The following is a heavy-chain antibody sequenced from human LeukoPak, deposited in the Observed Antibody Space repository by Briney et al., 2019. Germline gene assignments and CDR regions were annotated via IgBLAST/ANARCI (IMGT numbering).Heavy chain of an antibody. CDR2: LNNDGSST. Sequence: GGSLRLSCAASGFTFRSYWMHWVRESPGKGLVGGSRLNNDGSSTNYADSVKGRFTISRANAKNTLDLQMNSLRAEDTAVYYCARIAWDDFDIWGQGTMVTVSS. CDR1: GFTFRSYW. V-gene: IGHV3-74*01. J-gene: IGHJ3*02. D-gene: IGHD2-15*01. CDR3: ARIAWDDFDI.